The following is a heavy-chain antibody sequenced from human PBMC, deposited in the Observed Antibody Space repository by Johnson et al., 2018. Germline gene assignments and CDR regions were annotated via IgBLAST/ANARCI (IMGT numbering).Heavy chain of an antibody. V-gene: IGHV3-9*01. CDR3: ARATYYYDTSGFGAFDV. CDR1: GFTFDDYA. D-gene: IGHD3-22*01. Sequence: EVQLLESGGGLVQPGRSLRLSCSASGFTFDDYAMHWVRQVPGEGLEWVSGINWNSDRIAYADSVKGRFTISRDNAKNSLYLRMNSLRVEDTAWYYCARATYYYDTSGFGAFDVWGQGTVVTVSS. CDR2: INWNSDRI. J-gene: IGHJ3*01.